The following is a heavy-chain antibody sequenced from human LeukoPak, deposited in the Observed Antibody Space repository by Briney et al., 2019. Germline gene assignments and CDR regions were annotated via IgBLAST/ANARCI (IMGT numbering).Heavy chain of an antibody. D-gene: IGHD3-16*01. CDR3: AREYTVPTIGAYYYYYMDV. J-gene: IGHJ6*03. V-gene: IGHV4-61*02. CDR2: IYISGST. Sequence: PSETLSLTCTVSGDSISSGNYYWTWIRQPAGKGLEWIGRIYISGSTNYNPSLKNRITISVDMSKNQFSLNLSSVTAADTAMYYCAREYTVPTIGAYYYYYMDVWGKGTTVTISS. CDR1: GDSISSGNYY.